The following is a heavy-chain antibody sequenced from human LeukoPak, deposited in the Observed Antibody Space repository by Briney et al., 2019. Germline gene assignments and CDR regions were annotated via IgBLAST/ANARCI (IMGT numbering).Heavy chain of an antibody. Sequence: TGWSLRLSCATSGFTFSRHWMTWVRQAPGKGPEWVANIKQDGSERYYVRSVRGRFTISRDNAKNALYLQMNSLRVEDTAVYYCARDGGHSTDLDYWGQGILVTVSS. CDR1: GFTFSRHW. J-gene: IGHJ4*02. CDR3: ARDGGHSTDLDY. CDR2: IKQDGSER. V-gene: IGHV3-7*01. D-gene: IGHD2-8*02.